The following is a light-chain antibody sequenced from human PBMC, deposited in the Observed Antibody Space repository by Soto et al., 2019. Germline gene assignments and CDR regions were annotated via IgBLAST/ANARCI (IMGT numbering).Light chain of an antibody. CDR2: EGS. CDR3: CSYAGPRYV. CDR1: SSDVGGYPL. J-gene: IGLJ1*01. Sequence: QSVLTQPASVSGSPGQSITISCTGTSSDVGGYPLVSWYQQHPGKAPKPMIYEGSKRPSGVSNRFSGSKSGYTASLTISGLQAEDEADYYCCSYAGPRYVFGSGTKVTVL. V-gene: IGLV2-23*01.